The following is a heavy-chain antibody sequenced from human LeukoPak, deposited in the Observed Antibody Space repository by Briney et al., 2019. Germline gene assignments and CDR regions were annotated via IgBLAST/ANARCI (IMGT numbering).Heavy chain of an antibody. CDR2: IYSGGST. V-gene: IGHV4-39*01. D-gene: IGHD3-3*01. CDR3: VRFPYDFWSGYPY. CDR1: GGSISSSNYY. Sequence: PSETLSLTCTVSGGSISSSNYYWGWIRQPPEKGLVWIGSIYSGGSTYYNPSLKSRVTISVDTSKNQFSLKLSSVTAADTSMYCCVRFPYDFWSGYPYWGQGTLVTVSS. J-gene: IGHJ4*02.